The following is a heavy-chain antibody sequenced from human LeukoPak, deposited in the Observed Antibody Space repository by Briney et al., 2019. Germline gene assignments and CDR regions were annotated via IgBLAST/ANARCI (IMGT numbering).Heavy chain of an antibody. CDR3: ARVFSFGEPPGYYYMDV. CDR1: GGTFSSHA. D-gene: IGHD3-10*01. Sequence: ASVKVSCKASGGTFSSHAISWVRQAPGQGLEWMGGIIPIFGTANYAQKFQGRVTITTDESTSTAYMELSSLRPEDTAVYYCARVFSFGEPPGYYYMDVWGKGTTVTVSS. J-gene: IGHJ6*03. CDR2: IIPIFGTA. V-gene: IGHV1-69*05.